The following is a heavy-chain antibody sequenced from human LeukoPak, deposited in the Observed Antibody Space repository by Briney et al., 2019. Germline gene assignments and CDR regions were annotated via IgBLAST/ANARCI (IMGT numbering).Heavy chain of an antibody. CDR2: INSDGSST. CDR1: GFTFSSYW. V-gene: IGHV3-74*01. Sequence: PGGSLRLSCAASGFTFSSYWMHWVRQAPGKGLVWVSRINSDGSSTSYADSVKGRFTISRDNAKNTLYLQMNSLRAEDTAVYYCAREDYDYGSGSYYMDYWGQGTLVTVSS. J-gene: IGHJ4*02. CDR3: AREDYDYGSGSYYMDY. D-gene: IGHD3-10*01.